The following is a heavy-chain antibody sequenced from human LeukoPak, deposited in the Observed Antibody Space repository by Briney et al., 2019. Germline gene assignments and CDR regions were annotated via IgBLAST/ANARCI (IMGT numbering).Heavy chain of an antibody. CDR3: ARLLWYDSSGYTYYFDY. J-gene: IGHJ4*02. V-gene: IGHV4-59*08. Sequence: PSETLSLTCTVSGGSISSYYWSWIRQPPGKGREWIGYIYYSGSTNYNPSLKSRVTISVDTSKNQFSLKLSSVTAADTAVYYCARLLWYDSSGYTYYFDYWGQGTLVTVSS. D-gene: IGHD3-22*01. CDR1: GGSISSYY. CDR2: IYYSGST.